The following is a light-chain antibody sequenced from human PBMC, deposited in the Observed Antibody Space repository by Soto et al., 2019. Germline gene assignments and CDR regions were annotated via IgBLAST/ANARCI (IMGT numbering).Light chain of an antibody. CDR1: QSIGKH. CDR2: GVS. J-gene: IGKJ1*01. CDR3: LQQNSYPWT. Sequence: DIQMTQSPSFLSASVGDRVTITCRASQSIGKHLNWYQQKPGKAPKFLVYGVSKLQSGVPSRFTGSGSGTEFTLTISSLQPEDFATYYCLQQNSYPWTFGQGTKVDIK. V-gene: IGKV1-17*01.